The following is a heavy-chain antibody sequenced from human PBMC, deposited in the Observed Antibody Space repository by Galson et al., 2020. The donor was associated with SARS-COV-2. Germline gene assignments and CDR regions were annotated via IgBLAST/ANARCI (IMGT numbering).Heavy chain of an antibody. V-gene: IGHV4-31*03. D-gene: IGHD5-18*01. Sequence: SETLSLTCTVSGGSISSGGYYWSWIRQHPGKGLEWIGYINYSGSTYYNPSLKSRVTISVDTSKNQFSLKLRSVTAADTAVYYCARNKQLLVDYWGQGTLVTVSS. CDR3: ARNKQLLVDY. CDR1: GGSISSGGYY. J-gene: IGHJ4*02. CDR2: INYSGST.